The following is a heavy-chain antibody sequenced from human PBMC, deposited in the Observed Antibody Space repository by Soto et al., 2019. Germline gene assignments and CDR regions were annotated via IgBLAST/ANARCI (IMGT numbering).Heavy chain of an antibody. D-gene: IGHD3-16*02. V-gene: IGHV3-23*01. J-gene: IGHJ6*02. CDR2: LSGSGTTT. Sequence: EVQLLESGGGLVQPGGSLRLSCSGSGFVFSDIAIVWVRQAPGKGLQWVSALSGSGTTTFYADSVKGRFTISTDISTNTLYLQMTSLRVEDTALYYCAGGKSPRYSGLDVWGQGTTVTVSS. CDR1: GFVFSDIA. CDR3: AGGKSPRYSGLDV.